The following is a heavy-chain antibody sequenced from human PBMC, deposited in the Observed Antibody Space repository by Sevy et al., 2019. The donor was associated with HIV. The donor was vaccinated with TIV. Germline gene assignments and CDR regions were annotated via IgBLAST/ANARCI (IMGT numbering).Heavy chain of an antibody. V-gene: IGHV3-48*02. D-gene: IGHD2-21*01. CDR1: GFTFSNYS. CDR2: ISSSSRTI. CDR3: ARHVTNVVQRISTRAFDI. Sequence: GGSLRLSCAASGFTFSNYSMTWVRQAPGKGLEWISYISSSSRTIYNADSVKGRFTISRDNVKNSLYLQMNSLREEDTAVYYCARHVTNVVQRISTRAFDIWGQGTMVTVSS. J-gene: IGHJ3*02.